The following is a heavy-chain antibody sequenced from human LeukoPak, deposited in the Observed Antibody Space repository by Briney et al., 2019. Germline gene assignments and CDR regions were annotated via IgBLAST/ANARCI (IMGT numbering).Heavy chain of an antibody. D-gene: IGHD3-3*01. V-gene: IGHV1-2*02. CDR2: INPNSGGT. Sequence: EASVKVSCKASGYTFTGYYMHWVRQAPGQGLEWMGWINPNSGGTNYAQKFQGRVTMTRDTSISTAYMELSRLRSDDTAVYYCARVLRFGGTKNWFDPWGQGTLVTVSS. J-gene: IGHJ5*02. CDR3: ARVLRFGGTKNWFDP. CDR1: GYTFTGYY.